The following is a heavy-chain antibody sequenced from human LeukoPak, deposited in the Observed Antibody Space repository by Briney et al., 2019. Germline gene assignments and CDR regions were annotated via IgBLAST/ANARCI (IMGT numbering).Heavy chain of an antibody. CDR2: IYYSGST. D-gene: IGHD6-13*01. CDR1: GGSISSYY. V-gene: IGHV4-59*01. Sequence: PSETLSLTCTVSGGSISSYYWSGIRQLPGKGLEWIGHIYYSGSTNYNPSLKSRVTISVDTSKNQFSLKLSSVTAADTAVYYCARGIAGTYWGQGTLVTVSS. J-gene: IGHJ4*02. CDR3: ARGIAGTY.